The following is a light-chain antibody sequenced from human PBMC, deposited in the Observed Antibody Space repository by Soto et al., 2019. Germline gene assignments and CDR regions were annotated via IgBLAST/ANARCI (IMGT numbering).Light chain of an antibody. CDR3: CSYAGTSLA. CDR1: SSDVGGYKF. CDR2: DVS. V-gene: IGLV2-11*01. Sequence: QSVLTQPRSVSGSPGQSVTISCTGTSSDVGGYKFVSWYQQHPGTAPKLMIFDVSQRPSGVPDRFSGSKPGNTASLTISGLQAEDEADYYCCSYAGTSLAFGGGTKVTVL. J-gene: IGLJ3*02.